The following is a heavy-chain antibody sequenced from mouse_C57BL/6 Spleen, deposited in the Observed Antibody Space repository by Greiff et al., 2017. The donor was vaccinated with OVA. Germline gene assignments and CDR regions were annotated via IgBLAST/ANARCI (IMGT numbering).Heavy chain of an antibody. V-gene: IGHV1-9*01. D-gene: IGHD1-1*01. Sequence: QVQLQQSGAELMKPGASVKLSCKATGYTFTGYWIEWVKQRPGHGLEWIGEILPGSGSTNYNEKFKGKATFTADTSSNTDYMQLSSLTTEDSAIYSGACPSTTVPYYFDYWGQGTTLTVSS. CDR2: ILPGSGST. J-gene: IGHJ2*01. CDR3: ACPSTTVPYYFDY. CDR1: GYTFTGYW.